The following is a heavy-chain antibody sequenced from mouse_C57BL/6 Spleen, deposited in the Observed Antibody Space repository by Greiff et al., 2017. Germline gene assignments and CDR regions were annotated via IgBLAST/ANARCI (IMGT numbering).Heavy chain of an antibody. D-gene: IGHD1-1*01. V-gene: IGHV4-1*01. Sequence: EVQLQESGGGLVQPGGSLKLSCAASGIDFSRYWMSWVRRAPGKGLEWIGEINPDSSTINYAPSLKDKFIISRDNAKNTLYLQMSKVRSEDTALYYCALYYYGSSPFAYWGQGTLVTVSA. CDR3: ALYYYGSSPFAY. J-gene: IGHJ3*01. CDR1: GIDFSRYW. CDR2: INPDSSTI.